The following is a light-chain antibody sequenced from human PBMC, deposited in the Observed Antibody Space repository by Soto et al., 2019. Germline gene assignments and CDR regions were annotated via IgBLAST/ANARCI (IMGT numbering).Light chain of an antibody. CDR1: QGISSY. Sequence: DIQLTQSPSFLSASVGDRVTITCRASQGISSYLAWYQQKPGKAPKLLIYAASTLQSGVPSRFSGSGSGTEFTLTVSSLQPEDFATNYCQQLNSYPQTFGPGTKVDIK. J-gene: IGKJ3*01. CDR3: QQLNSYPQT. V-gene: IGKV1-9*01. CDR2: AAS.